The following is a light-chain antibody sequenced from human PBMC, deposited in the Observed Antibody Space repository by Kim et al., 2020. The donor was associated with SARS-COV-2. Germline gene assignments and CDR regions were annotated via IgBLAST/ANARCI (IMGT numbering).Light chain of an antibody. Sequence: ELTQPPSASGTPGQRVTISCSGSNSNIGNNYVYWYQQFPGTAPKLLIYRNNYRPSGVPDRFSAAKSGTSASLAISGLRSEDEAHYYWASWGDSLSWVF. J-gene: IGLJ3*02. CDR1: NSNIGNNY. CDR3: ASWGDSLSWV. CDR2: RNN. V-gene: IGLV1-47*01.